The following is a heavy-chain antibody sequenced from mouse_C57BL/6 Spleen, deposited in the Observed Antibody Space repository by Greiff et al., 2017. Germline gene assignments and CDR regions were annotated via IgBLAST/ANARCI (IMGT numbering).Heavy chain of an antibody. Sequence: QVQLQQPGAELVRPGSSVKLSCKASGYTFTSYWMHWVKQRPIQGLEWIGNIAPSDSETHYNQKFKDKATLTVDKSSRTAYMQLSSLTSVDSAVYYCAREATRGDLAYCGQGALVTVSA. V-gene: IGHV1-52*01. CDR1: GYTFTSYW. CDR3: AREATRGDLAY. J-gene: IGHJ3*01. CDR2: IAPSDSET.